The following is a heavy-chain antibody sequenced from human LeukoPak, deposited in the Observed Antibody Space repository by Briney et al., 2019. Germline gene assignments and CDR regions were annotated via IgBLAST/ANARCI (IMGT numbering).Heavy chain of an antibody. CDR1: GFTFSSYW. J-gene: IGHJ4*02. V-gene: IGHV3-7*01. Sequence: QAGGSLRLSCAASGFTFSSYWMSWVRQAPGKGLEWVANIKQDGSEKYYVDSVKGRFTISRDNAKNSLYLQMNSLRAEDTAVYYCARDSTYYDFWFTSLCYFDYWGQGTLVTVSS. CDR2: IKQDGSEK. CDR3: ARDSTYYDFWFTSLCYFDY. D-gene: IGHD3-3*01.